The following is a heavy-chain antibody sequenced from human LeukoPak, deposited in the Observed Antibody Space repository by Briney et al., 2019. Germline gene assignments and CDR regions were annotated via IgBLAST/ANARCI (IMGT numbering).Heavy chain of an antibody. CDR2: ISGSGTNT. J-gene: IGHJ4*02. CDR3: ARVGRTSQVFDY. CDR1: GFTFNNHA. V-gene: IGHV3-21*01. Sequence: GGSLRLSCTASGFTFNNHAMNWVRQAPGKGLEWVSSISGSGTNTYYADFLRGRFTISRDNTKNSLYLQMNTLRAEDTAVYYCARVGRTSQVFDYWGQGTLVTVSS.